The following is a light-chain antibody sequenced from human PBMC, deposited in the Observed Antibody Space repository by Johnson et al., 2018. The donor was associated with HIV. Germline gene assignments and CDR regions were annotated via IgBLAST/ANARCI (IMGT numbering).Light chain of an antibody. J-gene: IGLJ1*01. CDR3: GAWDTSLSALYV. CDR2: ENN. Sequence: QSALTQPPSVSAAPGQKVTISCSGSSSNIGNNYVSWYQQVPGTAPKLLIYENNKRPSGIPDRFSGSKSGTSATLGITGLQTGDEADDYCGAWDTSLSALYVFGTGTKVTVL. V-gene: IGLV1-51*02. CDR1: SSNIGNNY.